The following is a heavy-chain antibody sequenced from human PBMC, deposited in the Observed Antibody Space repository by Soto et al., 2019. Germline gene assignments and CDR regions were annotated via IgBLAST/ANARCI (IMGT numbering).Heavy chain of an antibody. J-gene: IGHJ4*02. CDR1: GCTISSGGYS. Sequence: SETLSLTCTFSGCTISSGGYSWSWIRQPPGKGLEWIGYIYHSGSTYYNPSLKSRVTISVDRSKNQFSLKLSSVTAADTAVYYCASSPSTVTTPYYFDYWGQGTLVTVSS. D-gene: IGHD4-17*01. V-gene: IGHV4-30-2*01. CDR2: IYHSGST. CDR3: ASSPSTVTTPYYFDY.